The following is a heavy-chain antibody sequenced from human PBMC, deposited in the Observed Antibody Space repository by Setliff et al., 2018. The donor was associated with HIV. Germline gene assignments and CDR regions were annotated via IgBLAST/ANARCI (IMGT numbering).Heavy chain of an antibody. Sequence: PSETLSLTCIVSGGSISSSSYYWGWIRQPPGKGLEWFGSIYYSGNAYYNPSLKSRLTIAMDTSKNQFSLKLNSVTAADTAVYYCARDDSSGWHFYYYYGMDVWGQGTTVTVSS. CDR1: GGSISSSSYY. D-gene: IGHD6-19*01. CDR2: IYYSGNA. V-gene: IGHV4-39*07. J-gene: IGHJ6*02. CDR3: ARDDSSGWHFYYYYGMDV.